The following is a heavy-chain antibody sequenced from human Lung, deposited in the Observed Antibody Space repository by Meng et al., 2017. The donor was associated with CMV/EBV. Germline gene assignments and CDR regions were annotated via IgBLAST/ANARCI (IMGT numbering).Heavy chain of an antibody. J-gene: IGHJ4*02. CDR3: TSGNGKSDCDY. V-gene: IGHV3-15*07. CDR2: IRTITEGRTT. Sequence: AASGFTFTNSWMNWVRQAPGKGLEWVGRIRTITEGRTTDYIAPVKGRFTISRDDSESTVYLQMNSLKTEDTAMYYCTSGNGKSDCDYWGQGTLVTVSS. CDR1: GFTFTNSW.